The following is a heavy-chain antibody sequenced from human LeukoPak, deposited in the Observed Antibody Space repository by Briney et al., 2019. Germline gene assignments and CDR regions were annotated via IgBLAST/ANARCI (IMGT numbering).Heavy chain of an antibody. CDR1: GFTFSSYW. CDR3: ARLFLYAVTGTGRFDWHCDL. CDR2: IKQDGSEK. D-gene: IGHD6-19*01. V-gene: IGHV3-7*01. J-gene: IGHJ2*01. Sequence: GGSLRLSCAASGFTFSSYWMNWVRQAPGKGLEWVANIKQDGSEKYYVDSVKGRFTISRDNAKNSLYLQMNSLRAEDTAVYYCARLFLYAVTGTGRFDWHCDLWGRGTLVTVSS.